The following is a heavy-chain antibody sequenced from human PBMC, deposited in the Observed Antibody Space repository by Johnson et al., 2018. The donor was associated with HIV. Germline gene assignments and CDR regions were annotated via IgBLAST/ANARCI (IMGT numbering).Heavy chain of an antibody. D-gene: IGHD6-19*01. Sequence: QVQLVESGGGVVQPGRSLRLSCAASGFIFSSNAMHWVRQAPGKGLEWVAVISYDGSNKFYADSVKGRFTISRDNSKNTLFLQMNSLRAEDTAVYYCAKRGSGWPSDAFDIWGQGTMVTVSS. J-gene: IGHJ3*02. CDR2: ISYDGSNK. CDR3: AKRGSGWPSDAFDI. CDR1: GFIFSSNA. V-gene: IGHV3-30-3*02.